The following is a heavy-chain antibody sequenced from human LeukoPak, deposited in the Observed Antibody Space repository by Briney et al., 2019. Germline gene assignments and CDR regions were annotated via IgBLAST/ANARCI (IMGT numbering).Heavy chain of an antibody. CDR2: IYGGGST. J-gene: IGHJ4*02. CDR1: GFTVSSNY. V-gene: IGHV3-53*01. D-gene: IGHD3-22*01. Sequence: GGSLTLSCAASGFTVSSNYMNWVRRAPGKGLEWVSLIYGGGSTNYADSAKGRFTIPRDTSKNTLYLQMNSLRVEDTAVYYCAKGPRPGSSGYPNLDCWGQGTLVTVSS. CDR3: AKGPRPGSSGYPNLDC.